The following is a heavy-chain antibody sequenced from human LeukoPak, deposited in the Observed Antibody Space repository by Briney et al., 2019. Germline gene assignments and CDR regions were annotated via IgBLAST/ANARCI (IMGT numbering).Heavy chain of an antibody. CDR1: GFTFSSYA. CDR3: ARGSGSYYRGFDY. Sequence: GGSLRLSCAAPGFTFSSYAMSWVRQAPGKGLEWMGIIYPGDSDTRYSPSFQGQVTISADKSISTAYLQWSSLKASDTAMYYCARGSGSYYRGFDYWGQGTLVTVSS. D-gene: IGHD3-10*01. J-gene: IGHJ4*02. CDR2: IYPGDSDT. V-gene: IGHV5-51*01.